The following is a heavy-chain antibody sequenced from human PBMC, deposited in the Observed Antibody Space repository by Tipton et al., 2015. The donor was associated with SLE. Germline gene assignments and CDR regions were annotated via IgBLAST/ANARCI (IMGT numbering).Heavy chain of an antibody. CDR3: VRISRTIRSDWFDA. CDR2: IKEDGSDK. V-gene: IGHV3-7*01. Sequence: GSLRLSCAASGFTFSNYWMTWVRQAPGKGLEWVANIKEDGSDKYCVDSLKGRFSISRDSAKPSLYLQMNSLRAEDTAVYYCVRISRTIRSDWFDAWGQGTLVIVSS. D-gene: IGHD3-3*01. CDR1: GFTFSNYW. J-gene: IGHJ5*02.